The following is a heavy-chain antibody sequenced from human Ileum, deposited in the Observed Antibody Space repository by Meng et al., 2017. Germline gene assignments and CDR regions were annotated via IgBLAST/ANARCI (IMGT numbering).Heavy chain of an antibody. V-gene: IGHV5-51*01. CDR2: IYPGDYDT. Sequence: GESLKISCKGSGYSFINYWIGWVRQMPGKGLEWMWIIYPGDYDTKYSPSFQGQVTISADKSINTAYLQRSSLKASDTAMYYCARGPQMATYYFDYWGQGTLVTVSS. CDR1: GYSFINYW. CDR3: ARGPQMATYYFDY. J-gene: IGHJ4*02. D-gene: IGHD5-24*01.